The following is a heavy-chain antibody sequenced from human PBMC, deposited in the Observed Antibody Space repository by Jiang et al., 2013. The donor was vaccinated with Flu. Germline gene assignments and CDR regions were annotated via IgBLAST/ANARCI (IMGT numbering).Heavy chain of an antibody. D-gene: IGHD3-22*01. J-gene: IGHJ4*02. V-gene: IGHV3-23*01. CDR2: ISGSGGST. Sequence: EWVSAISGSGGSTYYADSVKGRFTIXRDNSKNTLYLQMNSLRAEDTAVYYCAKLMSAYYYDSSGFALVWGQGTLVTVSS. CDR3: AKLMSAYYYDSSGFALV.